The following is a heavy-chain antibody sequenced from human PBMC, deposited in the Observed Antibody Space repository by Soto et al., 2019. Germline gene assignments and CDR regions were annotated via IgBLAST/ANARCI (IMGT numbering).Heavy chain of an antibody. CDR1: GCTFSNYA. CDR3: QSRAFD. J-gene: IGHJ4*02. CDR2: ISSSGGST. Sequence: VGPLRLSLGSSGCTFSNYAMTWVRRAPGKWLEWVSAISSSGGSTYYADSVKGRFTISRANSKNTLYLQMNSLRAEATAVYYCQSRAFDWGQGTLVSVSS. V-gene: IGHV3-23*01. D-gene: IGHD3-16*01.